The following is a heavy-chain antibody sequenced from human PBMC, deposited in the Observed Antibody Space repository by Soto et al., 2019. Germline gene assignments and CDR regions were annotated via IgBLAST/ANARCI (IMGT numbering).Heavy chain of an antibody. J-gene: IGHJ4*02. CDR1: GGTFSSYA. Sequence: ASVKVSCKASGGTFSSYAISWVRQAPGQGLEWMGGIIPIFGTANYAQKFQGRVTITADESTSTAYMELSSLRSEDTAVYYCARGALMGSSGYYFDYWGQGTLVTVSS. V-gene: IGHV1-69*13. CDR2: IIPIFGTA. D-gene: IGHD3-22*01. CDR3: ARGALMGSSGYYFDY.